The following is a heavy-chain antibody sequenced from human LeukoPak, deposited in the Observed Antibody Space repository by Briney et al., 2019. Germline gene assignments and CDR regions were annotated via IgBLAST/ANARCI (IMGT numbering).Heavy chain of an antibody. J-gene: IGHJ4*02. V-gene: IGHV3-48*04. D-gene: IGHD6-19*01. CDR1: GFTFSGYS. CDR3: ARDREAGYFDY. CDR2: ISSSSSTI. Sequence: GGSLRLSCAASGFTFSGYSMNWVRQAPGKGLEWVSYISSSSSTIYYADSVEGRFTISRDNAKNSLYLQMNSLRAEDTAVYYCARDREAGYFDYWGQGTLVTVSS.